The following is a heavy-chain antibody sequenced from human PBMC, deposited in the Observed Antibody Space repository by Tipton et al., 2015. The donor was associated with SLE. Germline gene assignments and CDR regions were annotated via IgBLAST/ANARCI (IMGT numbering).Heavy chain of an antibody. CDR2: ISAYNGNT. CDR3: GRDKGIWEGELPGGMDV. CDR1: GYTFTSYG. V-gene: IGHV1-18*01. D-gene: IGHD1-26*01. Sequence: QSGAEVKKPGASVKVSCKASGYTFTSYGISWVRQAPGQGLEWMGWISAYNGNTNYAQKLQGRVTMTTDTSTSTAYMERRSLRSVCPAVYYFGRDKGIWEGELPGGMDVWGQGTTVTVS. J-gene: IGHJ6*02.